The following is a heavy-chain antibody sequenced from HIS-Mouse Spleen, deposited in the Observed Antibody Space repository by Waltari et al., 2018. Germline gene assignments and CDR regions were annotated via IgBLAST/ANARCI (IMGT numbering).Heavy chain of an antibody. CDR3: AREIPYSSSWYDWYFDL. CDR1: GGSISSSSSY. D-gene: IGHD6-13*01. Sequence: QLQLQESGPGLLKPSETLSLTCTVSGGSISSSSSYWGWTRQPPGKGLAWIGSIYYSGSTYYNPSLKSRVTISVDTSKNQFSLKLSSVTAADTAVYYCAREIPYSSSWYDWYFDLWGRGTLVTVSS. V-gene: IGHV4-39*07. J-gene: IGHJ2*01. CDR2: IYYSGST.